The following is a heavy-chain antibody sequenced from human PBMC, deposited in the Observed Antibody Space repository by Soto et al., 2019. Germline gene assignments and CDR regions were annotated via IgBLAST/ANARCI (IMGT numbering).Heavy chain of an antibody. Sequence: QVQLVQSGAEVKKPGSSVKVSCKASGGTFSSYAISWVRQAPGQGLEWMGGIIPIFGTANYAQKFQGRVKITADESTSTAYMELSSLRSEDTAVYYCAINPPADYGDYGDFQHWGQGTLVTVSS. V-gene: IGHV1-69*01. CDR2: IIPIFGTA. D-gene: IGHD4-17*01. CDR3: AINPPADYGDYGDFQH. J-gene: IGHJ1*01. CDR1: GGTFSSYA.